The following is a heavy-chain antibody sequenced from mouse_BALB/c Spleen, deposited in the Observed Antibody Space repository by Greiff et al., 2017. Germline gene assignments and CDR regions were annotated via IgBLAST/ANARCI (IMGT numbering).Heavy chain of an antibody. V-gene: IGHV5-17*02. CDR2: ISSGSSTI. J-gene: IGHJ1*01. Sequence: EVKLVESGGGLVQPGGSRKLSCAASGFTFSSFGMHWVRQAPEKGLEWVAYISSGSSTIYYADTVKGRFTISRDNPKNTLFLQMTSLRSEDTAMYYCARRGPHWYFDVWGAGTTVTVSS. CDR3: ARRGPHWYFDV. CDR1: GFTFSSFG.